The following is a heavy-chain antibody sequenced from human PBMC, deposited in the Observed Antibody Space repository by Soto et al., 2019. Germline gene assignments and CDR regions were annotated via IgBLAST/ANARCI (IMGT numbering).Heavy chain of an antibody. CDR1: GFTVSSNY. V-gene: IGHV3-53*05. Sequence: PGGSLRLSCVASGFTVSSNYMSWVRQAPGKGLEWVSVIYSGGSEYYADSVKGRFTISRDDSQNTLYLRMSSLRGEDTAVYYCARPSNWNDPSYYYGMDVWGQGTTVTVSS. CDR3: ARPSNWNDPSYYYGMDV. D-gene: IGHD1-20*01. J-gene: IGHJ6*02. CDR2: IYSGGSE.